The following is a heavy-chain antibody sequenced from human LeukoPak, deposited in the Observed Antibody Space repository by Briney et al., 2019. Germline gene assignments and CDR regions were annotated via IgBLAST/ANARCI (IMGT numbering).Heavy chain of an antibody. CDR1: GFTFNTFA. CDR3: ATYRQVLLPFEA. CDR2: IFPDSGEI. Sequence: GGSLRLSCVASGFTFNTFAMLWVRQPPGKGLEWVSSIFPDSGEIHYADSVRGRFTISRDNSKNTLSLQMNSLRAEDTAIYYCATYRQVLLPFEAWGQGTLVTVSS. J-gene: IGHJ5*02. V-gene: IGHV3-23*01. D-gene: IGHD2-8*02.